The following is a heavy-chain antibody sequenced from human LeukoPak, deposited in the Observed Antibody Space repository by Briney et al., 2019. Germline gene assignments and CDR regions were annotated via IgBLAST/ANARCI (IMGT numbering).Heavy chain of an antibody. CDR2: ISGSGGST. Sequence: PGGSLRLSCAASGFTFSSYAMSWVRQAPGKGLEWVSAISGSGGSTYYADSVKGRFTISRDNAKNTLYLQMNSLRAEDTAVYYCARLEYYYYYMDVWGKGTTVTISS. CDR1: GFTFSSYA. CDR3: ARLEYYYYYMDV. J-gene: IGHJ6*03. V-gene: IGHV3-23*01.